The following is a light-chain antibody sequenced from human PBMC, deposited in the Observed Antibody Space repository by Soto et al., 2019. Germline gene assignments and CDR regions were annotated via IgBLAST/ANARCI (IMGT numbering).Light chain of an antibody. V-gene: IGLV2-23*01. CDR1: SSDVGGSGL. CDR3: CSYAGRSTWDVV. Sequence: QSALTQPASVSGSPGQSITISCTGTSSDVGGSGLVSWYQFHPGKAPKLLIFEGFKRPSGVSNRFSGSKSGSTASLTISGLQAEDGADYYCCSYAGRSTWDVVFGGGTQLTVL. CDR2: EGF. J-gene: IGLJ2*01.